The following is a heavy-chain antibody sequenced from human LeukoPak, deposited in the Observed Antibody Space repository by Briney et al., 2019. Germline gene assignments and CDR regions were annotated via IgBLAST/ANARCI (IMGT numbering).Heavy chain of an antibody. V-gene: IGHV4-59*01. CDR1: GGSISSYY. J-gene: IGHJ4*02. CDR2: IYYSGST. D-gene: IGHD5-18*01. CDR3: ARGGDTATEFDY. Sequence: SETLSLTCTVSGGSISSYYWSWIRQPPGKGLEWIGYIYYSGSTNCNPSLKSRVTISVDTSKNQFSLKLSSVTAADTAVYYCARGGDTATEFDYWGQGTLVTVSS.